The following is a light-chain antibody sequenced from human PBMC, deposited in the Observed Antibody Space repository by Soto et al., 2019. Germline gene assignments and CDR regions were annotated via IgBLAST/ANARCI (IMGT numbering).Light chain of an antibody. CDR3: SSYTSSSTFYV. CDR1: ISDVGGYNY. CDR2: EVS. V-gene: IGLV2-14*01. Sequence: LTRPASWSDSPGQSITISCTGTISDVGGYNYVSWYQQHPGKAPKLMIYEVSNRPPGVSNRFSGSKSGNTASLTISGLQAEDEADYYCSSYTSSSTFYVFGTGTKVTVL. J-gene: IGLJ1*01.